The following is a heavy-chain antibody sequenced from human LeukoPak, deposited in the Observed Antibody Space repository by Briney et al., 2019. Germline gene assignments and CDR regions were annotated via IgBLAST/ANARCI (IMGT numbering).Heavy chain of an antibody. CDR1: GFTFDDYG. CDR3: ARVNIEAVAGKNYYYYMDV. CDR2: INWNGGST. V-gene: IGHV3-20*04. Sequence: GGSLRLSCAASGFTFDDYGMSWVRQAPRKGLEWVSGINWNGGSTGYADSVKGRFTISRDNAKNSLYLQMNSLGAEDTALYYCARVNIEAVAGKNYYYYMDVWGKGTTVTVSS. J-gene: IGHJ6*03. D-gene: IGHD6-19*01.